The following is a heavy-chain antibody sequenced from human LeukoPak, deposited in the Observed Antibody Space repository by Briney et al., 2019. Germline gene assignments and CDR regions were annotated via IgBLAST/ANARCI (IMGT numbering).Heavy chain of an antibody. CDR1: GYTFTGYY. V-gene: IGHV1-2*06. D-gene: IGHD1-26*01. CDR2: INPNSGGT. Sequence: ASVKVSCKTSGYTFTGYYIHWVRQAPGQGLEWVGRINPNSGGTNYAQKFQGRVTMTRDTSISTAYMELSRLRSDDTAVYYCARVVGTTRPDFDYWGQGTLVTVSS. J-gene: IGHJ4*02. CDR3: ARVVGTTRPDFDY.